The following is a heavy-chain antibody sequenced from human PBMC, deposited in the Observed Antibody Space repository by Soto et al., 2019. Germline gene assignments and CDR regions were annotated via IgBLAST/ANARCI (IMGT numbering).Heavy chain of an antibody. J-gene: IGHJ6*02. CDR1: VFTFIDYY. V-gene: IGHV3-11*06. D-gene: IGHD4-4*01. CDR3: ARTVTNIYYYGMDV. Sequence: PWWSLRLSCASSVFTFIDYYMSWIRQAPGKGLEWVSYISSSSSYTNYADSAKGRFTISRDNAKNSLYLQMNSLRAEDTAVYYCARTVTNIYYYGMDVWGQGTTVTVSS. CDR2: ISSSSSYT.